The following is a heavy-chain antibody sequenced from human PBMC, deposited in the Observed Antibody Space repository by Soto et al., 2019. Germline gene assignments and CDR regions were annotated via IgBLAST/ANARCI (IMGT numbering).Heavy chain of an antibody. CDR1: GFTFSSYG. J-gene: IGHJ4*02. D-gene: IGHD3-22*01. Sequence: GGSLRLSCAASGFTFSSYGMHWVRQAPGKGLEWVAVISYDGSNKYYADSVKGRFTISRDNSKNTLYLQMNSLRAEDTAVYYCAKDAAPHYYDSSGSQGPFDYWGQGTLVTVSS. CDR2: ISYDGSNK. CDR3: AKDAAPHYYDSSGSQGPFDY. V-gene: IGHV3-30*18.